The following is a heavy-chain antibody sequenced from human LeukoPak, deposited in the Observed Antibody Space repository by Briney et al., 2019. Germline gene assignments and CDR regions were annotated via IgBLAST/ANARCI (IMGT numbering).Heavy chain of an antibody. Sequence: GGSLRLSCAASGFTFSSYAMHWVRQAPGKGLEWVAVISYDGSNKYYADSVKGRFTISRDNSKNTLYLQMNSLRAEDTAVYYCAKDLLAAGQRPTVDYWGQGTLVTVSS. D-gene: IGHD6-13*01. V-gene: IGHV3-30-3*01. J-gene: IGHJ4*02. CDR3: AKDLLAAGQRPTVDY. CDR2: ISYDGSNK. CDR1: GFTFSSYA.